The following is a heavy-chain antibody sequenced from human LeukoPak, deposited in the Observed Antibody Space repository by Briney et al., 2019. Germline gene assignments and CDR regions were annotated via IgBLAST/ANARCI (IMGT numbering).Heavy chain of an antibody. Sequence: GGSLRLSCAASGFTFRTYAMSWVRQVPGKGLEWVSAIYSGGSTYYADSVKGRFTISRDNSKNTLYLQMNSLRAEDTAVYYCARVGRMGATLEWGQGTLVTVSS. V-gene: IGHV3-66*02. J-gene: IGHJ4*02. D-gene: IGHD1-26*01. CDR1: GFTFRTYA. CDR3: ARVGRMGATLE. CDR2: IYSGGST.